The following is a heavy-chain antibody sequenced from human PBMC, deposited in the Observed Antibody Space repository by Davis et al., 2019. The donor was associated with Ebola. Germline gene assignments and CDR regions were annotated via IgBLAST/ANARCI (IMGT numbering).Heavy chain of an antibody. CDR3: ARNAWLPSLHLDY. V-gene: IGHV1-3*01. CDR2: INGGNGNT. J-gene: IGHJ4*02. CDR1: GYTFTAYS. D-gene: IGHD5-12*01. Sequence: GESLKISCKASGYTFTAYSLHWVRQAPGQRLEWMGWINGGNGNTYYSQNFQGRVSITRDTSASTTYMELHSLRSEDTAVYYCARNAWLPSLHLDYWGQGTRVTVSS.